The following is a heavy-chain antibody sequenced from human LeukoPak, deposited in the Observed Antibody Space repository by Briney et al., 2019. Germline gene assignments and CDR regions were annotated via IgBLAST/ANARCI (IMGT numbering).Heavy chain of an antibody. CDR2: ISYDGSNK. CDR3: ARDGYSSAWHHRNLDY. D-gene: IGHD6-19*01. J-gene: IGHJ4*02. Sequence: GGSLRLSCAASGFTFSSFGMHWVRQAPGKGLEWVAVISYDGSNKYYADSVKGRFTISRDNSKNTLYLQMNTLRAEDTAVYYCARDGYSSAWHHRNLDYWGQGTLVTVSS. V-gene: IGHV3-30*03. CDR1: GFTFSSFG.